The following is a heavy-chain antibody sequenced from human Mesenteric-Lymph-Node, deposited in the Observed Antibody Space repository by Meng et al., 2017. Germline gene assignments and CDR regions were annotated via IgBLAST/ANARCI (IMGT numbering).Heavy chain of an antibody. CDR3: ARGGGYEPQYYFDN. J-gene: IGHJ4*02. CDR2: ISAYNGNT. Sequence: ASVKVSCKASGYTFTSYDINWVRQATGQGLEWMGWISAYNGNTNYAQKLQGRVTMTTDTSTSTAYMELRSLRSDDTAVYYCARGGGYEPQYYFDNWGQGTLVTVSS. V-gene: IGHV1-18*01. CDR1: GYTFTSYD. D-gene: IGHD5-12*01.